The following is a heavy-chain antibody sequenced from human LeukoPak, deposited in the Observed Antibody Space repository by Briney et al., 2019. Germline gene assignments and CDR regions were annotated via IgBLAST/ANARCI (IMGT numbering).Heavy chain of an antibody. Sequence: ASVKVSCKASGYTFTSYYMHWVRQAPGQGLEWMGIINPSGGSTSYAQKFQGRVTMTRDMSTSTVYMELGSLRSEDTAVYYCARDRFGDAFDIWGQGTMVTVSS. CDR3: ARDRFGDAFDI. D-gene: IGHD3-10*01. V-gene: IGHV1-46*01. CDR2: INPSGGST. CDR1: GYTFTSYY. J-gene: IGHJ3*02.